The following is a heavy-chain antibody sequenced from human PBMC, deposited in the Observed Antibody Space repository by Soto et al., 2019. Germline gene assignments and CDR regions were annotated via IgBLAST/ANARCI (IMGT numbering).Heavy chain of an antibody. V-gene: IGHV1-46*01. J-gene: IGHJ5*02. Sequence: ASVKVSCKASGYTFTSYYMHWVRQAPGQGLEWMGIINPSGGSTSYAQKFQGRVTMTRDTPTSTVYMELSSLRSEDTAVYYCAREVDDWNDVFGQNWFDPWGQGTLVTVSS. CDR3: AREVDDWNDVFGQNWFDP. CDR1: GYTFTSYY. D-gene: IGHD1-1*01. CDR2: INPSGGST.